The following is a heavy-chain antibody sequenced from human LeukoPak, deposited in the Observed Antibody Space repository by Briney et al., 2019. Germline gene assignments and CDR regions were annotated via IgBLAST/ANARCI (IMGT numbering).Heavy chain of an antibody. V-gene: IGHV1-24*01. D-gene: IGHD6-13*01. J-gene: IGHJ4*02. CDR3: ATAVVAAAPYYFDY. CDR2: FDPEDGET. CDR1: GYTLTELS. Sequence: ASVKVSCKVSGYTLTELSMHCVRQAPGKGLEWMGGFDPEDGETIYAQKFQGRVTMTEDTSTDTAYMELSSLRSEDTAVYYCATAVVAAAPYYFDYWGQGTLVTVSS.